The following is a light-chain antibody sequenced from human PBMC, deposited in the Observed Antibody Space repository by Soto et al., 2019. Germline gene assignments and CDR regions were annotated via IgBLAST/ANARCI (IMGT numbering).Light chain of an antibody. Sequence: DIQMTQSPSSLSASVGDRVTIARRASQGISIYLAWYQQKPGKVPQLLIYDASTLQSGVPSRFSGSGSGTDFTLTISGLQPEDVATYYCQKYNGAPLTFGGGTKVEIK. J-gene: IGKJ4*01. CDR2: DAS. V-gene: IGKV1-27*01. CDR3: QKYNGAPLT. CDR1: QGISIY.